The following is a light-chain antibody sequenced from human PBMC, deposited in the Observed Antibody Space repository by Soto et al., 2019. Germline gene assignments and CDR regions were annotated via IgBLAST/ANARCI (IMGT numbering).Light chain of an antibody. Sequence: DIQLTQSPSFLSASVGDRVTITCRASQGISSYLAWYQQKPGKDPKLLIYAASTLQSGVLTRFSGSESETEFTLTVSSLQPEDFATYCCQQLNSYPPLSFGGGTKVEIK. CDR3: QQLNSYPPLS. CDR1: QGISSY. V-gene: IGKV1-9*01. J-gene: IGKJ4*01. CDR2: AAS.